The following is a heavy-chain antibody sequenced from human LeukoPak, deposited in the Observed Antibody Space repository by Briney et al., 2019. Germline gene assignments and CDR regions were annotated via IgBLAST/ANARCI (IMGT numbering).Heavy chain of an antibody. J-gene: IGHJ5*02. CDR3: ARPLLYYYGSETYFWFDL. V-gene: IGHV3-7*01. Sequence: PGGSPRLSCAASGFTFTTYWMGWVRQAPGKGLEWVASIKQDGNEKYYVDSVKGRFTISRDSAEKTLYLQMKSLKAEDTAFYYCARPLLYYYGSETYFWFDLWGQGTLVTVSS. CDR1: GFTFTTYW. D-gene: IGHD3-10*01. CDR2: IKQDGNEK.